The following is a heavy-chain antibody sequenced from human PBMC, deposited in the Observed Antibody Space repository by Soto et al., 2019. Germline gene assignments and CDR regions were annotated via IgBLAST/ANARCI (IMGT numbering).Heavy chain of an antibody. J-gene: IGHJ4*02. Sequence: SVKVSCKASGGTFSSYAISWVRQAPGQGLEWMGGIIPIFGTANYAQKFQGRVTITADESTSTAYMELSSLRSEDTAVYYCARVTGDGDPAGWIDYWGQGTLVTVSS. V-gene: IGHV1-69*13. CDR3: ARVTGDGDPAGWIDY. D-gene: IGHD4-17*01. CDR2: IIPIFGTA. CDR1: GGTFSSYA.